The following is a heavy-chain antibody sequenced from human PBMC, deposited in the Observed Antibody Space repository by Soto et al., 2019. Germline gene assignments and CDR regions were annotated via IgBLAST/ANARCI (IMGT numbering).Heavy chain of an antibody. CDR2: IKQDGSEK. J-gene: IGHJ6*03. V-gene: IGHV3-7*04. CDR1: GFTFSSYW. Sequence: GWSLRLSCAASGFTFSSYWMSWVRQAPGKGLEWVANIKQDGSEKYYVDSVKGRFTISRDNAKNSLYLQMNSLRAEDTAVYYCARVDIVVVVAATLGYYYYMDVWGKGTTVTVSS. D-gene: IGHD2-15*01. CDR3: ARVDIVVVVAATLGYYYYMDV.